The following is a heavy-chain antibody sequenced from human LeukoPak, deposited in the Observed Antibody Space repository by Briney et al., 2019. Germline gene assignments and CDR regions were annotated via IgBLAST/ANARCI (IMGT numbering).Heavy chain of an antibody. D-gene: IGHD3-10*01. Sequence: GGSLRLSCAASGFTFSSYAMHWVRQAPGKGLEWVAVISYDGSNKYYADSVKGRFTISRDNSKNTLYLQMNSLRAEDTAVYYCARGYGSGIFDYWGQGTLVTVSS. V-gene: IGHV3-30*04. CDR1: GFTFSSYA. J-gene: IGHJ4*02. CDR3: ARGYGSGIFDY. CDR2: ISYDGSNK.